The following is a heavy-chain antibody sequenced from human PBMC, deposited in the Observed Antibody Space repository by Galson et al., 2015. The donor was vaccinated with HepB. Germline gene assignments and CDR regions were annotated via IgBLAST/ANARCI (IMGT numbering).Heavy chain of an antibody. J-gene: IGHJ6*02. CDR1: GYSFRNYW. CDR3: ARLGHEGYHYYGMDV. V-gene: IGHV5-51*01. D-gene: IGHD2-2*01. CDR2: IYPGDSET. Sequence: QSGAEVKKPGESLKISCKASGYSFRNYWIGCVRQMPGKGLECMGIIYPGDSETRYSPSFQGQVTLSADKSTNTAYLQWSSLKASDTAMYYCARLGHEGYHYYGMDVWGQGTTVTVSS.